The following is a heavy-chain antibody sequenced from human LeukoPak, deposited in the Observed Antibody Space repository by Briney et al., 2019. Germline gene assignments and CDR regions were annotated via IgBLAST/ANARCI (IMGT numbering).Heavy chain of an antibody. CDR1: GFTFDDYG. D-gene: IGHD3-22*01. Sequence: PGGSLRLSCAASGFTFDDYGMSWVRQAPGKGLEWVSGINWNGGSTGYADSVKGRFTISRDNAKNPLYLQMNSPRAEDTALYYCARAGILGDSSGYYYEDYWGQGTLVTVSS. V-gene: IGHV3-20*04. CDR3: ARAGILGDSSGYYYEDY. J-gene: IGHJ4*02. CDR2: INWNGGST.